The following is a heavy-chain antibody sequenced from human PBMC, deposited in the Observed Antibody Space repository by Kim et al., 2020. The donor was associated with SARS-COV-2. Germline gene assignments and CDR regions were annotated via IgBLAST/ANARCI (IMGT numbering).Heavy chain of an antibody. Sequence: GGSLRLSCAASGFTFSSYGMHWVRQAPGKGLQWVAVISYDGSNKNYADSVKGRFTISRDNSKNTLYLQMNSLRAEDTAVYYCAKDSRGYSSGWSYYNYGMDVSGEGPTVTVPA. V-gene: IGHV3-30*18. CDR1: GFTFSSYG. J-gene: IGHJ6*04. CDR2: ISYDGSNK. D-gene: IGHD6-19*01. CDR3: AKDSRGYSSGWSYYNYGMDV.